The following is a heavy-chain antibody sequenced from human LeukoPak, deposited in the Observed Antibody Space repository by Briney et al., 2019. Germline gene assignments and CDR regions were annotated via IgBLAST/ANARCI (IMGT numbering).Heavy chain of an antibody. D-gene: IGHD6-19*01. J-gene: IGHJ4*02. CDR3: ARVIDQWLGAYYFDY. CDR2: IYYSGGT. V-gene: IGHV4-31*03. CDR1: GGSINSGGYF. Sequence: SETLSLTCTVSGGSINSGGYFWSWIRQHPGKGLEWIGHIYYSGGTYHNPSLKSRATISVDTSKNQFSLRLISVTAADTAVYYCARVIDQWLGAYYFDYWGQGTLVTVSS.